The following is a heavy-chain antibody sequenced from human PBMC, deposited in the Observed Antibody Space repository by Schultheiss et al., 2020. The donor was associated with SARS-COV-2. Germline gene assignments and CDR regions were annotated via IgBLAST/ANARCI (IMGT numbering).Heavy chain of an antibody. Sequence: SETLSLTCTVYGGSISSYYWSWIRQPPGKGLEWIGYIYYSGSTNYNPSLKSRVTISVDTSKNQFSLKLSSVTAADTAVYYCARVPYYPGGAFDIWGQGTMVTVSS. CDR1: GGSISSYY. D-gene: IGHD1-26*01. CDR3: ARVPYYPGGAFDI. J-gene: IGHJ3*02. V-gene: IGHV4-59*01. CDR2: IYYSGST.